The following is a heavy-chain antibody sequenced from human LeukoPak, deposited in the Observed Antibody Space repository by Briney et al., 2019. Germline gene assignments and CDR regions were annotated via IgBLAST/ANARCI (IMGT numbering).Heavy chain of an antibody. Sequence: GGSLRLSSAASVFTFSSYTMHWVRQAPGKGLGWVAFIRYDGSNKYYADSVKGRFTISRDNSKNTLYLQMNSLRAEDTAVYYCAKGVKHIVVVTAQYYFDYWGQGTLVTVSS. D-gene: IGHD2-21*02. CDR1: VFTFSSYT. CDR3: AKGVKHIVVVTAQYYFDY. CDR2: IRYDGSNK. V-gene: IGHV3-30*02. J-gene: IGHJ4*02.